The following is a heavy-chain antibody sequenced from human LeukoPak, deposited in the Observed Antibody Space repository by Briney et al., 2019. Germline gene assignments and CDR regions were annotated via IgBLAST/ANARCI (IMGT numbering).Heavy chain of an antibody. CDR2: IYYSGST. CDR1: GGSISSSIYY. D-gene: IGHD6-19*01. CDR3: ARHRPFVQQWLGLGPMAQNWFDP. J-gene: IGHJ5*02. Sequence: PSETLSLTCTVSGGSISSSIYYWGWIRQPPGKGLERIGSIYYSGSTNYNPSLKSRVTISVDTSKNQFSLKLSSVTAADTAVYYCARHRPFVQQWLGLGPMAQNWFDPWGQGTLVTVSS. V-gene: IGHV4-39*01.